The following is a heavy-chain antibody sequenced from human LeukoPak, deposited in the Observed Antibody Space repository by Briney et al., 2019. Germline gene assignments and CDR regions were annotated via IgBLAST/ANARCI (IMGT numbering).Heavy chain of an antibody. CDR1: GYTFTDYY. Sequence: ASVKVSCKASGYTFTDYYMHWVRQAPGQGLEWMGWINPNSGGTNYAQKFQGRVTMTRDTSITTAYMELSRLRSDDTAVYYCARESITLSLFDYWGQGTLVTVSS. V-gene: IGHV1-2*02. CDR3: ARESITLSLFDY. D-gene: IGHD3-9*01. CDR2: INPNSGGT. J-gene: IGHJ4*02.